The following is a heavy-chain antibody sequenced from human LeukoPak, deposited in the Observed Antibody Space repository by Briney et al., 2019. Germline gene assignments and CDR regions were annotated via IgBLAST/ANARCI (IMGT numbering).Heavy chain of an antibody. J-gene: IGHJ6*03. CDR2: ISSSSSYI. V-gene: IGHV3-21*01. Sequence: VGSLRLSCAASGFTFSSYSMNWVRQAPGKGLEWISSISSSSSYIYYADSVKGRFTISRDNAKNSLYLQMNSLRAEDTAVYYCARDLDGYSLYYYYYMDVWGKGTTVTVSS. CDR3: ARDLDGYSLYYYYYMDV. CDR1: GFTFSSYS. D-gene: IGHD5-18*01.